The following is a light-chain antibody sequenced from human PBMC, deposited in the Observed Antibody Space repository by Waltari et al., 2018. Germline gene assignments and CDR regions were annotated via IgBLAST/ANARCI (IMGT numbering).Light chain of an antibody. V-gene: IGKV3-20*01. CDR2: GAS. J-gene: IGKJ1*01. CDR3: QHYVRLPAT. Sequence: ILLTQSPDTLSLHPGERATLSCRASQSVTRALAWYQQKPGQAPRLLIYGASNRATGIPDRFSGSGSGTDFSLTISRLEPEDFAVYYCQHYVRLPATFGQGTKVEIK. CDR1: QSVTRA.